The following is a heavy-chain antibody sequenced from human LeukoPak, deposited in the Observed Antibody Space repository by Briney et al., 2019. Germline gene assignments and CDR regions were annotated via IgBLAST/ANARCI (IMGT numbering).Heavy chain of an antibody. D-gene: IGHD6-19*01. V-gene: IGHV4-39*07. CDR1: GDSISSRSYY. CDR3: AREISSGWYEGYYYYYMDV. Sequence: SETLSLTCTVSGDSISSRSYYWAWLRQAPVKGLEWIGSIHSSGSTYYNPSLKSRLTISVDTSKNQFSLRLSSVTAADTAVYYCAREISSGWYEGYYYYYMDVWGKGTTVTVSS. CDR2: IHSSGST. J-gene: IGHJ6*03.